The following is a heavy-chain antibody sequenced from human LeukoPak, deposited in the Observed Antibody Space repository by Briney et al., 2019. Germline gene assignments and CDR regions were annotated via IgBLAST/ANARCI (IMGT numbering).Heavy chain of an antibody. D-gene: IGHD5-12*01. Sequence: ASVKVSCTASGYTFTSYDINWVRQATGQGLEWMGWMNPNSGNTGYAQKFQGRVTMTRNTSISTAYMELSSLRSEDTAVYYCARGGYDRDYFDYWGQGTLVTVSS. V-gene: IGHV1-8*01. CDR2: MNPNSGNT. CDR1: GYTFTSYD. J-gene: IGHJ4*02. CDR3: ARGGYDRDYFDY.